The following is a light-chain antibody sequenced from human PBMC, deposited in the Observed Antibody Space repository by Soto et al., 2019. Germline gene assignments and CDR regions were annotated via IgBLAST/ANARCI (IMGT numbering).Light chain of an antibody. CDR2: DAS. Sequence: DIQMTQSPSTLSASVVDRVTITFRASQSISSWLAWYQQKSGKAPKLLIYDASSLESGVPSRFSGSGSGTEFTLTITSLQPDDFATYYCQQYNSYPTFGHGTKVDIK. CDR1: QSISSW. V-gene: IGKV1-5*01. J-gene: IGKJ1*01. CDR3: QQYNSYPT.